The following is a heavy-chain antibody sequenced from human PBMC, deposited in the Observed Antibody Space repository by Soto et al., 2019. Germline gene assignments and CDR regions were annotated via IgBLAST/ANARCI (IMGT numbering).Heavy chain of an antibody. CDR1: GGSFSGYY. CDR3: ARVWSLYYYYYGMDV. Sequence: PSETLSLTCAVYGGSFSGYYWSWIRQPPGKGLEWIGEINHSGSTNYNPSLKSRVTISVDTSKNQFSLKLSSVTAADTAVYYCARVWSLYYYYYGMDVWGQGTTVTV. D-gene: IGHD2-8*02. J-gene: IGHJ6*02. CDR2: INHSGST. V-gene: IGHV4-34*01.